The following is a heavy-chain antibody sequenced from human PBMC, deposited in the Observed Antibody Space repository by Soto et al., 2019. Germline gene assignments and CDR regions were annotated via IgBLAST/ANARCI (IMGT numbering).Heavy chain of an antibody. Sequence: QVQLVQSGAEVKKPGASVRVSCQTSAYTFTNYAVSWVRQAPGQGLEWMGWISGDNGNTIYAQKFQGRVTMTTDTSTRKAYMELRSLRSDDTAVYYCATGLLGYCSGCSCYSNSWGQGTLVTVSS. D-gene: IGHD2-15*01. CDR2: ISGDNGNT. V-gene: IGHV1-18*01. J-gene: IGHJ4*02. CDR3: ATGLLGYCSGCSCYSNS. CDR1: AYTFTNYA.